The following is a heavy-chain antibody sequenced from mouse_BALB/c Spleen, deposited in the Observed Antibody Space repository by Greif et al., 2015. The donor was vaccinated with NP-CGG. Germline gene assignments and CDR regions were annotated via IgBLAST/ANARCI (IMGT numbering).Heavy chain of an antibody. CDR3: ARTAMDY. J-gene: IGHJ4*01. Sequence: DVQLVESGGGLVKPGGSLKLSCAASGFTFSDYYMYWVRQTPEKRLEWVATISDGGSYTYYPDSVKGRFTISRDNAKNNLYLQMSSLKSEDTAMYYCARTAMDYWGQGTSVTVSS. CDR2: ISDGGSYT. CDR1: GFTFSDYY. V-gene: IGHV5-4*02.